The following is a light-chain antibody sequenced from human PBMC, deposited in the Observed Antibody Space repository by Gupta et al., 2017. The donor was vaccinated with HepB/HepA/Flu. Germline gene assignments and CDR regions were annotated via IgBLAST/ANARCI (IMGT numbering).Light chain of an antibody. CDR1: QSISSS. Sequence: EIVMTQSPATLSVSPGERATLSCRASQSISSSLAWYQQKPGQAPRLLIYGASTRATGIPTRFSGSGSWTEFTLTISSLQSEDFAIYYGQQYKDWPLTFGGGTKVEIK. CDR2: GAS. J-gene: IGKJ4*01. V-gene: IGKV3-15*01. CDR3: QQYKDWPLT.